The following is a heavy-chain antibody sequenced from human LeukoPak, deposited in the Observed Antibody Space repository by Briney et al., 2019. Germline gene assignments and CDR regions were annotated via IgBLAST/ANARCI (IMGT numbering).Heavy chain of an antibody. CDR3: ARGGTNSGYDHFYYYYGMDV. Sequence: GGSLRLSCAASGFTVSSNYMSWVRQAPGKGLEWVSVIYSGGSTYYADSVKGRFTISRDNSKNTLYLQMNSLRAEDTAEYYCARGGTNSGYDHFYYYYGMDVWGQGTTVTVSS. J-gene: IGHJ6*02. D-gene: IGHD5-12*01. CDR1: GFTVSSNY. CDR2: IYSGGST. V-gene: IGHV3-53*01.